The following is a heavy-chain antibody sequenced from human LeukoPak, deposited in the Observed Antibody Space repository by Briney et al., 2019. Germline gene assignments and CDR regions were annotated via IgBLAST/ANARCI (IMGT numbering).Heavy chain of an antibody. J-gene: IGHJ4*02. CDR3: ARDSNYGSGTYVY. V-gene: IGHV3-21*01. D-gene: IGHD3-10*01. Sequence: GGSLRLSCAASGFTFSSYSMNWVCQAPGKGLEWVSSISSSSSYIYYADSVKGRLTISRDNAKNSLYLQMNSLRAEDTAVYYCARDSNYGSGTYVYWGQGTLVTVSS. CDR1: GFTFSSYS. CDR2: ISSSSSYI.